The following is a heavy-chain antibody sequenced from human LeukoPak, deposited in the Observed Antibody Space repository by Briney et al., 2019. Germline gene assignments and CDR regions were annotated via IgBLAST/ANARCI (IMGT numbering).Heavy chain of an antibody. CDR1: GGSISSGSYY. CDR3: ARGQEVVAENYFDY. J-gene: IGHJ4*02. V-gene: IGHV4-61*02. D-gene: IGHD5-12*01. CDR2: IYPSGTT. Sequence: SQTLSLTCTVSGGSISSGSYYWSWIRQPAGKGLEWIGRIYPSGTTNYNPSLKSRVTISVDTSKNQFYLKLRYVTAADTAVYYCARGQEVVAENYFDYWGQGTLVTVSS.